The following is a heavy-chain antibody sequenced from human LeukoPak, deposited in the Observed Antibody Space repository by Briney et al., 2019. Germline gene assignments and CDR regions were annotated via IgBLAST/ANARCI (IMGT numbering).Heavy chain of an antibody. V-gene: IGHV3-21*01. Sequence: GGSLRLSCVASGFSFSTYDMNWVRQAPGKGLEWVSAITSASNHINYADSVKGRFTISRDSANNSLYLQMNSLRAEDTAVYYCARVYSANGYGSGYYDYWGQGTLVTVSS. CDR2: ITSASNHI. CDR3: ARVYSANGYGSGYYDY. J-gene: IGHJ4*02. D-gene: IGHD3-10*01. CDR1: GFSFSTYD.